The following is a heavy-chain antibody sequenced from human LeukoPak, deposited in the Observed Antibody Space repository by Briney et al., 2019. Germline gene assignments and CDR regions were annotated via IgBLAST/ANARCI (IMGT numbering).Heavy chain of an antibody. CDR2: IYYSGST. Sequence: KPSETLSLTCAVYGGSFSSYYWSWIRQPPGKGLEWIGYIYYSGSTNYNPSLKSRVTISVDTSKNQFSLKLSSVTAADTAVYYCAREVSGSWYVYWFDPWGQGTLVTVSS. D-gene: IGHD6-13*01. J-gene: IGHJ5*02. V-gene: IGHV4-59*01. CDR1: GGSFSSYY. CDR3: AREVSGSWYVYWFDP.